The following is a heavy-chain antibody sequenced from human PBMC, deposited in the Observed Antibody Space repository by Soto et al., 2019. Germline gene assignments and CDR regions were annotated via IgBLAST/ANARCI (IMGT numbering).Heavy chain of an antibody. CDR3: ARDSLLALVGATNAFDI. CDR1: GFTFSSYV. Sequence: GGSLRLSCAASGFTFSSYVMHWVRQAPGKGLEWAAVIWYDGSNKYYADSVKGRFTISRDNSKNTLYLQMNSLRAEDTAVYYCARDSLLALVGATNAFDIWGQGTMVTVSS. D-gene: IGHD1-26*01. V-gene: IGHV3-33*01. CDR2: IWYDGSNK. J-gene: IGHJ3*02.